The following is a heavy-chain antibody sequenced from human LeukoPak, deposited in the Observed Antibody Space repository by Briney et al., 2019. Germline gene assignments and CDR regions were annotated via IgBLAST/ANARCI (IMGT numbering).Heavy chain of an antibody. CDR2: ISWNSGSI. CDR3: AKGSTTVTSYYFDY. CDR1: GFTFDDYA. J-gene: IGHJ4*02. D-gene: IGHD4-17*01. V-gene: IGHV3-9*01. Sequence: GRSLRLSCAAPGFTFDDYAMHWVRQAPGKGLEWVSGISWNSGSIGYADSVKGRFTISRDNAKNSLYLQMNSLRAEDTALYYCAKGSTTVTSYYFDYWGQGTLVTVSS.